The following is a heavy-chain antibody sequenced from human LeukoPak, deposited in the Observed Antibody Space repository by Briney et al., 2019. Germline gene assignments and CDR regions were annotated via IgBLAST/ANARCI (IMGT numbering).Heavy chain of an antibody. CDR2: TKQDGSKK. V-gene: IGHV3-7*01. CDR1: GFTFSSYW. D-gene: IGHD6-13*01. J-gene: IGHJ4*02. Sequence: PGGSLRLSCAASGFTFSSYWMSWVRRAPGKGLGWVANTKQDGSKKYYVDSVKGRFTISRDNAKNSLYLQMNSLRAEDTAVYYCAREETLAAAGNYYFDYWGQGTLVTVSS. CDR3: AREETLAAAGNYYFDY.